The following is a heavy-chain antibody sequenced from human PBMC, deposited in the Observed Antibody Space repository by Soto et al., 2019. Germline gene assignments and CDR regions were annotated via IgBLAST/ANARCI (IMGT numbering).Heavy chain of an antibody. J-gene: IGHJ6*02. V-gene: IGHV4-31*03. CDR3: ARDGYCTNGVCYTRERYFSGGSCYSGDYGMDV. CDR2: IYYSGST. Sequence: SETLSLTCTVSGGSISSGGYYWSWIRQHPGKGLEWIGYIYYSGSTYYNPSLKSRVTISVDTSKNQFSLKLSSVTAADTAVYYCARDGYCTNGVCYTRERYFSGGSCYSGDYGMDVWGQGNTVTVSS. CDR1: GGSISSGGYY. D-gene: IGHD2-8*01.